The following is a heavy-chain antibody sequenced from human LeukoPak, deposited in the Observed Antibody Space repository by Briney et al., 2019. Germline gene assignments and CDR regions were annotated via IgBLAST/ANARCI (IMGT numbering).Heavy chain of an antibody. CDR1: GYSISSGYY. J-gene: IGHJ3*02. D-gene: IGHD3-22*01. CDR2: IYHSASA. V-gene: IGHV4-38-2*01. Sequence: PSETLSLTCAVSGYSISSGYYWGWIRQPPGKGLEWIGSIYHSASAYYNPSLKSRVTISVDTSKNQFSLKLSSVTAADTAVYYCARQGLYYYDSSGPDAFDIWGQGTMVTVSS. CDR3: ARQGLYYYDSSGPDAFDI.